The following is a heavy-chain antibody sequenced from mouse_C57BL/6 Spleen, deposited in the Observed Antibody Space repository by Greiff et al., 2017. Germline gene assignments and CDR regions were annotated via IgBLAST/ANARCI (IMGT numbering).Heavy chain of an antibody. D-gene: IGHD2-5*01. V-gene: IGHV1-52*01. CDR3: ARRGYSNLFDY. CDR2: IDPSDSET. CDR1: GYTFTSYW. J-gene: IGHJ2*01. Sequence: VQLQQPGAELVRPGSSVKLSCKASGYTFTSYWMHWVKQRPIQGLEWIGNIDPSDSETHYNQKFKDKATLTVDKSSSTAYMQLSSLTSEDSAVYYCARRGYSNLFDYWGKGTTLTVSS.